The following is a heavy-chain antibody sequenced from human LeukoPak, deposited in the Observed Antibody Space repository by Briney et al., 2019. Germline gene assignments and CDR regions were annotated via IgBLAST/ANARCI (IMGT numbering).Heavy chain of an antibody. CDR1: GFTFSSYA. CDR2: ISGSGGST. J-gene: IGHJ5*02. CDR3: ARRPPPIRDGSGSYGWFDP. Sequence: GGSLRLSCAASGFTFSSYAMSWVRQAPGKGLEWVSAISGSGGSTYYADSVKGRFTISRDNSKNSLYLQMNSLRAEDTAVYYCARRPPPIRDGSGSYGWFDPWGQGTLVTVSS. D-gene: IGHD3-10*01. V-gene: IGHV3-23*01.